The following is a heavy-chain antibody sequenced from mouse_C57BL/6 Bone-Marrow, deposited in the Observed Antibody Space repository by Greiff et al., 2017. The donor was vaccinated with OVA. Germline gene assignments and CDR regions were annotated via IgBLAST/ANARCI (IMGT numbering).Heavy chain of an antibody. CDR2: INPNNGGT. J-gene: IGHJ4*01. CDR1: GYTFTDYY. CDR3: AEGGIDAMDY. Sequence: EVQLQQSGPELVKPGASVKISCKASGYTFTDYYMNWVKQSHGKSLEWIGDINPNNGGTSYNQKFKGKATLTVDKSSSTAYMELRSLTSEDSAVYYCAEGGIDAMDYWGQGTSVTVSS. V-gene: IGHV1-26*01.